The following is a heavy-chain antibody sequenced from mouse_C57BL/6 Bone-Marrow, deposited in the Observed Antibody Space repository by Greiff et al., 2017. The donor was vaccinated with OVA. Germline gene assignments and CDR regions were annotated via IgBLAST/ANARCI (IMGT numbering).Heavy chain of an antibody. D-gene: IGHD2-3*01. CDR3: AKEGSDGSPYFDY. J-gene: IGHJ2*01. CDR2: ISYDGSN. Sequence: EVKLEESGPGLVKPSQSLSLTCSVTGYSITSGYYWNWIRQFPGNKLEWMGYISYDGSNNYNPSLKNRISITRDTSKNQFFLKLNSVTTEDTATYYCAKEGSDGSPYFDYWGQGTTLTVSS. V-gene: IGHV3-6*01. CDR1: GYSITSGYY.